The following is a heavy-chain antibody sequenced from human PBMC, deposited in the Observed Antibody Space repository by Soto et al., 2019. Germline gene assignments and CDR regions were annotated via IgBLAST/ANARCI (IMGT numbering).Heavy chain of an antibody. Sequence: GASVKVSCKASGYTFTSYGISWVRQAPGQGLEWMGWISAYNGNTNYAQKLKGRVTMTTDTSTSTAYMELRSLRSDDTAVYYCTWSLGYFSGGSCYSPGNYYYYMDVWGKGTTVTVSS. CDR1: GYTFTSYG. J-gene: IGHJ6*03. D-gene: IGHD2-15*01. CDR3: TWSLGYFSGGSCYSPGNYYYYMDV. CDR2: ISAYNGNT. V-gene: IGHV1-18*01.